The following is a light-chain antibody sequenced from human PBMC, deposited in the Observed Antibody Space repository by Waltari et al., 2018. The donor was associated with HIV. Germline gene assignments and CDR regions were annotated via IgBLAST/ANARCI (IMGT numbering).Light chain of an antibody. Sequence: QSVLTQRPSASGTPGQRVIISCPGNRPNIGSNTVNWYQHFSGATPTLLIGGKNKGPWEVHDRFSGSKSASAASLAIRGLKSEDEADYHGATGDNALSGPVFGAGAK. V-gene: IGLV1-44*01. CDR1: RPNIGSNT. CDR2: GKN. CDR3: ATGDNALSGPV. J-gene: IGLJ3*02.